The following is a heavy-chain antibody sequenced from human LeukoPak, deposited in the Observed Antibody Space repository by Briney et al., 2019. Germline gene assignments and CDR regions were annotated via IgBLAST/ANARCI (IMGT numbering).Heavy chain of an antibody. V-gene: IGHV4-59*12. Sequence: SETLSLTCTVSGGSISSYYWSWIRQPPGKGLEWIGYIYYSGSTNYNPSLKSRVTMSVDTSKNQFSLKLSSVTAADTAVYYCARDHQPYGDYPHWFDPWGQGTLVTVSS. D-gene: IGHD4-17*01. J-gene: IGHJ5*02. CDR3: ARDHQPYGDYPHWFDP. CDR2: IYYSGST. CDR1: GGSISSYY.